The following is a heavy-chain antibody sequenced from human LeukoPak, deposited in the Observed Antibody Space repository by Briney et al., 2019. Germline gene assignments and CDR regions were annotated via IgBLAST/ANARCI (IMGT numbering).Heavy chain of an antibody. J-gene: IGHJ6*03. V-gene: IGHV1-18*01. Sequence: ASVKVSXKASGYTFTRYGITWVRQAPGQGLEWMGWIRAYNGNTNYAQKLQGRVTMTTDTSTSTAYMELRSLISDDTAVYYCAVYYDRRYYMDVWGKGTTVTVSS. D-gene: IGHD3-22*01. CDR2: IRAYNGNT. CDR3: AVYYDRRYYMDV. CDR1: GYTFTRYG.